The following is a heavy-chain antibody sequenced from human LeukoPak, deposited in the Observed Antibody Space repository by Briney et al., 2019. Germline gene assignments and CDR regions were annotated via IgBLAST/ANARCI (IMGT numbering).Heavy chain of an antibody. CDR3: ALSSSWSPEYFQH. Sequence: GSLRLSCAASGFTFSSYDLTWVRQAPGKGLEWVSAISGSGGSTYYADSVKGRFTISRDNSKNTLYLQMNSLRAEDTAVYYCALSSSWSPEYFQHWGQGTLVTVSS. CDR1: GFTFSSYD. CDR2: ISGSGGST. V-gene: IGHV3-23*01. D-gene: IGHD6-13*01. J-gene: IGHJ1*01.